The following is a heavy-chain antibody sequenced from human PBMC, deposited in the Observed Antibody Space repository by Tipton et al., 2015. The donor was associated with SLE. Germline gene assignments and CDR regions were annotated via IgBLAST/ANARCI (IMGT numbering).Heavy chain of an antibody. Sequence: TLSLTCSVSDYSISNGYYWGWIRQPPGKGLEWIGSISHIGITYYNPSLKSRVAMSMDTSKNQVFLRLNSVTAADTATYYCARHDYDDNGYYLHYFEDWGQGTLVTVSS. J-gene: IGHJ4*02. V-gene: IGHV4-38-2*02. D-gene: IGHD3-22*01. CDR2: ISHIGIT. CDR1: DYSISNGYY. CDR3: ARHDYDDNGYYLHYFED.